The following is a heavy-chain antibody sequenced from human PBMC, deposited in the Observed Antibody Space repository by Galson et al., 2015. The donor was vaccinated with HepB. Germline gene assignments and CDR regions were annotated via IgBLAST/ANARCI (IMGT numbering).Heavy chain of an antibody. J-gene: IGHJ6*02. D-gene: IGHD3-22*01. CDR1: GGTFSTFA. Sequence: SVKVSCKASGGTFSTFAISWVRQAPGQGLEWLGGIIPVFGTTNYAQKFQDRVKITADESTRTAYMELSSLRSEDTAVYYCAKDTYYYDRSDYSFFYFGMNVWGQGTTVTVSS. V-gene: IGHV1-69*13. CDR2: IIPVFGTT. CDR3: AKDTYYYDRSDYSFFYFGMNV.